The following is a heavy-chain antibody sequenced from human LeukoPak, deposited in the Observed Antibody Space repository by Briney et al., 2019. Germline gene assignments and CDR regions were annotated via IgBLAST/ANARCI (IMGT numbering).Heavy chain of an antibody. D-gene: IGHD5-18*01. CDR3: ATIKRGSTYGYFDF. CDR2: MFDTVST. CDR1: GASTASHY. J-gene: IGHJ4*02. Sequence: PSETLSLTCTVFGASTASHYWTWLRQPPGKELEWIAYMFDTVSTKSNPSLKSRLTLSVDTSKKQLSLRLSSVTAADTAVYYCATIKRGSTYGYFDFWGQGIKVTVSS. V-gene: IGHV4-59*11.